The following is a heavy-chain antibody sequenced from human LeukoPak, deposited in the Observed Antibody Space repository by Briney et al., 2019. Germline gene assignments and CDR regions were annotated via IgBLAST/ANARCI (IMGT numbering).Heavy chain of an antibody. D-gene: IGHD6-19*01. CDR2: IYYGRST. Sequence: SETLSLTCTVSGGSISSYYWSWIRQPPGKGLEWIGYIYYGRSTNCNPSLKSRVTISVDTSNNQFSLKLSSVTAADTAVYYCARAGSGGYYYGMDVWGQGTTVTVSS. CDR1: GGSISSYY. J-gene: IGHJ6*02. V-gene: IGHV4-59*01. CDR3: ARAGSGGYYYGMDV.